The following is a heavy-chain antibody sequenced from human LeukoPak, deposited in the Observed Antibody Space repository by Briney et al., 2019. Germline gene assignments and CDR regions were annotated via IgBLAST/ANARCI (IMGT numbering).Heavy chain of an antibody. CDR3: TTLPGYSYGYLQDY. CDR2: IKATPDGGTT. J-gene: IGHJ4*02. Sequence: GGSLRLSCAASGFTFSPYAMSWVRQAPGKGLEWVGHIKATPDGGTTEYGAPVKGRFTISRDDSKNTLYLQMNSLKSEDTAVYFCTTLPGYSYGYLQDYWGQGTLVTVSS. V-gene: IGHV3-15*01. CDR1: GFTFSPYA. D-gene: IGHD5-18*01.